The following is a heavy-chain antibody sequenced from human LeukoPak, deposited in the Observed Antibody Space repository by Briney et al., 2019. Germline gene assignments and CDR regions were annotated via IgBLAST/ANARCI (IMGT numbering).Heavy chain of an antibody. CDR3: ARRPARKSGSYHLDY. D-gene: IGHD1-26*01. J-gene: IGHJ4*02. CDR2: ISAYNGNT. CDR1: GYTFTSYG. Sequence: ASVKVSCKASGYTFTSYGINWVRQAPGQGLEWMGWISAYNGNTNYAQKLQGRVTMTTDTSTSTVYMELSSLRSEDTAVYYCARRPARKSGSYHLDYWGQGTLVTVSS. V-gene: IGHV1-18*01.